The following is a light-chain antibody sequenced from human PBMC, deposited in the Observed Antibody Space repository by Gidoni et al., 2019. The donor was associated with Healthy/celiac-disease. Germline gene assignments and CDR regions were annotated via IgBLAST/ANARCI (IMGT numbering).Light chain of an antibody. CDR2: KDS. CDR1: ALPKQY. Sequence: SHALTQPPSVSVSPGQTARITCSGDALPKQYAYWYQQKPGQAPVLVIYKDSERPSGIPERFSGSSSGTTVTLTISGVQAEDEADYYCQSADSSGTYVVFGGGTKLTVL. V-gene: IGLV3-25*03. J-gene: IGLJ2*01. CDR3: QSADSSGTYVV.